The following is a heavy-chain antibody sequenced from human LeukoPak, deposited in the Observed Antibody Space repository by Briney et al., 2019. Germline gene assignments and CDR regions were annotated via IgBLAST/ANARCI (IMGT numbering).Heavy chain of an antibody. CDR3: AKPAMVRGPLDY. Sequence: GGSLRLSCAASGFNFNSNAMSWVRQAPGKGLEWVSSISSSSSYIYYADSVKGRFTISRDNAKNSLYLQMNSLRAEDTAVYYCAKPAMVRGPLDYWGQGTLVTVSS. V-gene: IGHV3-21*04. CDR2: ISSSSSYI. CDR1: GFNFNSNA. J-gene: IGHJ4*02. D-gene: IGHD3-10*01.